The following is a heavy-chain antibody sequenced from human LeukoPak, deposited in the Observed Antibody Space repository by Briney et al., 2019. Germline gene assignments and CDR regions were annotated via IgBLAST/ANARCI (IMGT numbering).Heavy chain of an antibody. Sequence: SETLSLTCTVSGDSISSSSYYWGWIRQPPRKGLEWIGGIYYSGSTYYNPSLKSRVTISVDTSKNQFSLKLSSVTAADTAVYYCAGLRIQLWSPFDYWGQGTLVTVSS. D-gene: IGHD5-18*01. CDR3: AGLRIQLWSPFDY. J-gene: IGHJ4*02. V-gene: IGHV4-39*07. CDR2: IYYSGST. CDR1: GDSISSSSYY.